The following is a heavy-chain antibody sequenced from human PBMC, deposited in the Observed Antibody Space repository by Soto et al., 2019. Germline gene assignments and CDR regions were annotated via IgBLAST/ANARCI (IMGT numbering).Heavy chain of an antibody. J-gene: IGHJ6*02. V-gene: IGHV1-69*01. Sequence: GVSVKVCSEASRGSISSYAMSWVRQAPGKGLEWMGGIIPIFGTANYAQKFQGRVTITADESTSTAYMELSSLRSEDTAVYYCARGNSKVGATRYYYYYGMDVWGQGTTVTVSS. D-gene: IGHD1-26*01. CDR3: ARGNSKVGATRYYYYYGMDV. CDR1: RGSISSYA. CDR2: IIPIFGTA.